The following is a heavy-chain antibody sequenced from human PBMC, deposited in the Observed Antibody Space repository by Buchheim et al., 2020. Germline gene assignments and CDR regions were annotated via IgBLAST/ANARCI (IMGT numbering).Heavy chain of an antibody. V-gene: IGHV3-30*18. D-gene: IGHD3-10*01. CDR2: ISFDGNNK. CDR1: GFTFSNYG. J-gene: IGHJ5*02. Sequence: QVQLVESGGGVVQPGRSLRLSCAASGFTFSNYGMHWVRQAPGKGLEWVAVISFDGNNKYYADSVKGRFTISRDNSKNTLYLKMSSLRVEDTAVYYCAKDSYTMNNWFDPWGQGTL. CDR3: AKDSYTMNNWFDP.